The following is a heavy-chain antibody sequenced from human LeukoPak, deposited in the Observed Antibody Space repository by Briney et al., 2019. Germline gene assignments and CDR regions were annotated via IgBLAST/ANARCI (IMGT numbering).Heavy chain of an antibody. CDR2: IRNKANSYAT. CDR1: GFTFINAW. V-gene: IGHV3-73*01. J-gene: IGHJ4*02. CDR3: TGNYYGSGSYADFDY. D-gene: IGHD3-10*01. Sequence: GGSLRLSCAASGFTFINAWMAWVRQAPGKGLEWVGRIRNKANSYATAYAASVKGRFTISRDDSKNTAYLQMDSLKTEDTAVYYCTGNYYGSGSYADFDYWGQGTLVTVSS.